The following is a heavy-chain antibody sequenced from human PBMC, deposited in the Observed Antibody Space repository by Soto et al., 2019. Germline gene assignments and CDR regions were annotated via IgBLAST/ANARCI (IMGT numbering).Heavy chain of an antibody. D-gene: IGHD3-10*01. V-gene: IGHV3-11*05. J-gene: IGHJ6*02. CDR3: ARVRADYGMDV. Sequence: GGSLRLSCAASGFTFSDYYMSWIRQAPGKGLEWVSYISSSSSYTNYADSVKGRFTISRDNAKNSLYLQMNSLRAEDTAVYYCARVRADYGMDVWGQGTTVTVS. CDR2: ISSSSSYT. CDR1: GFTFSDYY.